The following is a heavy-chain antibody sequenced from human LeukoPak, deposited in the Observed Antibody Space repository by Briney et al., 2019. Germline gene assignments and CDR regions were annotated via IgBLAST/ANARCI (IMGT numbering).Heavy chain of an antibody. Sequence: ASVKVSCKASGYTFTSYDINWVRQATGQGLEWMGWMNPNSGNTGYAQKFQGRVTMTRNTSIRTAYMELSSLRSEEPAVYYCARGLGYYDILTGYYKDNWFDPWGQGTLVTVSS. CDR1: GYTFTSYD. D-gene: IGHD3-9*01. CDR3: ARGLGYYDILTGYYKDNWFDP. V-gene: IGHV1-8*01. J-gene: IGHJ5*02. CDR2: MNPNSGNT.